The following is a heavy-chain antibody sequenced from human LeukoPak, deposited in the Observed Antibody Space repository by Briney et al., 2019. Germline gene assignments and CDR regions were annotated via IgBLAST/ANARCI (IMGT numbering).Heavy chain of an antibody. V-gene: IGHV4-4*07. Sequence: PSETLSLTCTVSGGSISTYYWTWIRQPAGKGLEWIGRILNGRSTNYNPSLKSRVTMSVDTSKNQFSLRLNSVTAADTAVYYCARGSMGGSGTYYRDYYYGMDVWGQGTTVTVSS. CDR1: GGSISTYY. D-gene: IGHD3-10*01. CDR3: ARGSMGGSGTYYRDYYYGMDV. CDR2: ILNGRST. J-gene: IGHJ6*02.